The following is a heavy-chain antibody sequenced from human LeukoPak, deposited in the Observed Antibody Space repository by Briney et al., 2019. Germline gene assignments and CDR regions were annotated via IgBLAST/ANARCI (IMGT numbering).Heavy chain of an antibody. Sequence: GGSLTLSCAASGFTFSSYSMNWVRQAPGKGLEWVSSISSSSSYIYYADSVKGRFTISRDNAKNSLYLQMNSLRAEDTAVYYCARDGMIPYYYGMDVWGQGTTVTVSS. CDR1: GFTFSSYS. J-gene: IGHJ6*02. D-gene: IGHD3-22*01. CDR2: ISSSSSYI. V-gene: IGHV3-21*01. CDR3: ARDGMIPYYYGMDV.